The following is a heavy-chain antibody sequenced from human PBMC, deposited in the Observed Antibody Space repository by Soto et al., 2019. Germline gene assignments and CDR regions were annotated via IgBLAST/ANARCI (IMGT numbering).Heavy chain of an antibody. Sequence: EVQLLESGGGLVQPGGCLRLSCAASGCTFSSYAMSWVRQAPGKGLEWVSAISGSGGSTYYADSVKGRFTISRDNSKNTLYLQMNSLRAEDTAVYYCANLVVVVAASPLDSWGLGTLVTVSS. CDR2: ISGSGGST. CDR3: ANLVVVVAASPLDS. J-gene: IGHJ4*02. CDR1: GCTFSSYA. D-gene: IGHD2-15*01. V-gene: IGHV3-23*01.